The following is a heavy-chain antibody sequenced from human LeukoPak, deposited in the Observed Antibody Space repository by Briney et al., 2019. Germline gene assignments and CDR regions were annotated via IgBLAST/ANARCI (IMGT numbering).Heavy chain of an antibody. J-gene: IGHJ6*03. CDR1: GFTVRSNY. D-gene: IGHD4-11*01. CDR2: IYSGGST. Sequence: PGGSLRLSCAASGFTVRSNYMSWVRQAPGKGLEWVSVIYSGGSTYYADSVKGRFTISRDNSKNTLYLQMNSLRAEDTAVYYCARLQSYYYYMDVWGKGTTVTVSS. V-gene: IGHV3-66*02. CDR3: ARLQSYYYYMDV.